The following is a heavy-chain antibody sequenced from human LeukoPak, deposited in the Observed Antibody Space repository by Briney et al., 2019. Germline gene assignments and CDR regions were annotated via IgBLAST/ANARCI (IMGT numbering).Heavy chain of an antibody. V-gene: IGHV3-23*01. J-gene: IGHJ3*02. CDR1: GFTFSSYA. D-gene: IGHD3-3*01. CDR3: AKVPVFSLTISEVVTDDAFDI. CDR2: ISGSGGAT. Sequence: GGSLRLSCAASGFTFSSYAMSWVRQAPGKGLEWVSAISGSGGATYYADSAKGRFTISRDNSKNTLYLQMNSLRAEDTAVYYCAKVPVFSLTISEVVTDDAFDIWGQGTIVTVSS.